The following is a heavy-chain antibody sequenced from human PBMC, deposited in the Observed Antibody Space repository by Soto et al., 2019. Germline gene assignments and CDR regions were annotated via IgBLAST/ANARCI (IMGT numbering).Heavy chain of an antibody. Sequence: EVQLLESGGGLVQPGGSLRLSCAASGFTFSSYAMSWVRQAPGKGLEWVSAISGSGGSTYYADSVKGRFTISRDNSKNTQYLQMNSLRAEDTAVYYCAKILDYSSSAFYDSDYGMDFWGQGTTVTVSS. CDR3: AKILDYSSSAFYDSDYGMDF. D-gene: IGHD2-8*01. J-gene: IGHJ6*02. CDR2: ISGSGGST. CDR1: GFTFSSYA. V-gene: IGHV3-23*01.